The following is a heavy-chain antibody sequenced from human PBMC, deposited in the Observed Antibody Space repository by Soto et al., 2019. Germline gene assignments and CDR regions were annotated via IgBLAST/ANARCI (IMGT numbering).Heavy chain of an antibody. J-gene: IGHJ6*03. CDR2: IYYSGST. CDR3: ARAGQLAPYYYYYMDV. CDR1: GGSISSSSYY. V-gene: IGHV4-39*01. Sequence: QLQLQESGPGLVKPSETLSLTCTVSGGSISSSSYYWGWIRQPPGKGLEWIGSIYYSGSTYYNPSLKSRVTISVDTSKNQFSLKLSSVTAADTAVYYCARAGQLAPYYYYYMDVWGKGTTVTVSS.